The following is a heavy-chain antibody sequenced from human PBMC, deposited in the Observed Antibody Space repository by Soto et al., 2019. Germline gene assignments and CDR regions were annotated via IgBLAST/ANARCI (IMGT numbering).Heavy chain of an antibody. D-gene: IGHD3-9*01. J-gene: IGHJ5*02. V-gene: IGHV3-21*01. CDR3: ARDHLPYDDSLTGTLPWFDP. CDR1: GFPFGSYG. Sequence: PGRLLSLPCAASGFPFGSYGMHRVRQAPGKGLEWVSSISSSSSYIYYADAVKGRFTISRDNAKNSLYLQMNSLRAEDTAVYYCARDHLPYDDSLTGTLPWFDPWGQGTLVTVTS. CDR2: ISSSSSYI.